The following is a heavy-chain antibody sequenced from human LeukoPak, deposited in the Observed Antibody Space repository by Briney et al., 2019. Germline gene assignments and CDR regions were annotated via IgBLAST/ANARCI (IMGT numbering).Heavy chain of an antibody. CDR1: GYTFSNYD. Sequence: ASVKVSCTASGYTFSNYDINWVRQATGQGLEWIGWMSPNSGNTGYVKKFQGRVTMTRDTSIGTAYMELSSLTSEDTAIYYCAKGLGVVIDFLVFDNWGQGTLVTASS. CDR2: MSPNSGNT. V-gene: IGHV1-8*01. D-gene: IGHD3-3*01. J-gene: IGHJ4*02. CDR3: AKGLGVVIDFLVFDN.